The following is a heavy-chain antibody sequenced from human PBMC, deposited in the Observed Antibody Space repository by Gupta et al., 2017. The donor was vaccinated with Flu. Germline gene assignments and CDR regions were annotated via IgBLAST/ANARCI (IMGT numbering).Heavy chain of an antibody. CDR2: ISWNSGSI. Sequence: EVQLVESGGGLVQPGRSLRLSCAASGFTFDDYAMHWVRQAPGKGLEWVSGISWNSGSIGYADSVKGRFTISRDNAKNSLYLQMNSLRAEDTALYYCAKDIGYSYGYGGCHYWVHGTLVTLYS. CDR3: AKDIGYSYGYGGCHY. V-gene: IGHV3-9*01. J-gene: IGHJ4*01. CDR1: GFTFDDYA. D-gene: IGHD5-18*01.